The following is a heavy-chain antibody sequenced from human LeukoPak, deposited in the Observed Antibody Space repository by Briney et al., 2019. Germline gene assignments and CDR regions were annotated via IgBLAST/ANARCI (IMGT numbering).Heavy chain of an antibody. CDR1: GYPISSGYY. J-gene: IGHJ4*02. V-gene: IGHV4-38-2*02. Sequence: PSETLSLTCTVSGYPISSGYYWGWIRQPPGKGLEWIGSIYHSGSTYYNPSLKSRVTISVDTSKNQFSLKLSSVTAADTAVYYCAREAWSGYWPSYDYWGQGTLVTVSS. D-gene: IGHD3-3*01. CDR3: AREAWSGYWPSYDY. CDR2: IYHSGST.